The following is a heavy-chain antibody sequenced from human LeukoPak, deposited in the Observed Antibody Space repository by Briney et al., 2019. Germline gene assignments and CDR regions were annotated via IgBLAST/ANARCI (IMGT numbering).Heavy chain of an antibody. CDR2: ISTYNGHT. V-gene: IGHV1-18*01. D-gene: IGHD6-6*01. Sequence: ASVKVSCKASGYTFTSYGITWVRRAPGQGLEWMGWISTYNGHTNYAQKLQGRVTMTTDTSTSTAYMELRSLRSDDTAVYYCARSLPFTARPVSDYWGQGTLVTVSS. CDR3: ARSLPFTARPVSDY. J-gene: IGHJ4*02. CDR1: GYTFTSYG.